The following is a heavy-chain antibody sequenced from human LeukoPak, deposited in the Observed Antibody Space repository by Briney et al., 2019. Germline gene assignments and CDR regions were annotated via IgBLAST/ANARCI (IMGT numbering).Heavy chain of an antibody. D-gene: IGHD5-18*01. CDR3: ARVDTAMVRNYYYYMDV. V-gene: IGHV1-2*02. Sequence: ASVKVSCKASGYTFTGYYMHWVRQAPGQGLEWMGWINPNSGGTNYAQKFQGRVTMTRDTSISTAYMELSRLRSDDTAVYYCARVDTAMVRNYYYYMDVWGKGTTVTVSS. CDR1: GYTFTGYY. CDR2: INPNSGGT. J-gene: IGHJ6*03.